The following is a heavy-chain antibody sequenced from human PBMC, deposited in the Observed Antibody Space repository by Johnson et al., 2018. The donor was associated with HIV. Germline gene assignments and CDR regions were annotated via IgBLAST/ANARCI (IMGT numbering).Heavy chain of an antibody. CDR2: INWNGGST. Sequence: MMLVESGGGVVQPGRSLRLSCAASGFTFSSYAMHWVRQAPGKGLEWVSGINWNGGSTGYADSVKGRFTISRDNAKNSLYLQMNSLRAEDTALYYCARGGYCTGGVCLGDAFDIWGQGTMVTVSS. J-gene: IGHJ3*02. CDR1: GFTFSSYA. CDR3: ARGGYCTGGVCLGDAFDI. V-gene: IGHV3-20*04. D-gene: IGHD2-8*02.